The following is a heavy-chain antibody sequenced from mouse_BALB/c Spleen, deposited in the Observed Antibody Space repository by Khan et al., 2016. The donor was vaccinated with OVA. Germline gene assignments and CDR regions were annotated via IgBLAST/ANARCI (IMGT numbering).Heavy chain of an antibody. D-gene: IGHD1-1*01. CDR3: ASSATDYYTMCY. Sequence: VQLQQSGPELVKPGASVKMSCKASGYTFTDYVMHWVKQKPGQGLEWIGYIYPYNDETASTERFKGKATLTLDKSSNTAYMDLSSLTSTDAAVYSCASSATDYYTMCYWGHGSSVTVSS. J-gene: IGHJ4*01. CDR2: IYPYNDET. V-gene: IGHV1S136*01. CDR1: GYTFTDYV.